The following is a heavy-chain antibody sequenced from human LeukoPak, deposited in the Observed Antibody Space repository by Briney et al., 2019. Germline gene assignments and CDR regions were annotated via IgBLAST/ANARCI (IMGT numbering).Heavy chain of an antibody. V-gene: IGHV3-23*01. CDR3: AKGSRLARYYFDY. CDR1: GFTFSSYA. D-gene: IGHD6-13*01. Sequence: GGSLRLSCAAYGFTFSSYAMRWGRQAPGKGVERVSPFSGIGGTTYYADSVKRRFTISRDNSKNTLYLQMNSLRAEDTAVYYCAKGSRLARYYFDYGGQGTLVTVS. CDR2: FSGIGGTT. J-gene: IGHJ4*02.